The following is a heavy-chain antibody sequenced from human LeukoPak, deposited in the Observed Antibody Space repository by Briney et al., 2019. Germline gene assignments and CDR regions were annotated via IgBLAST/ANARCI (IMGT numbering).Heavy chain of an antibody. CDR2: SVVGSGNT. D-gene: IGHD3-10*01. V-gene: IGHV1-58*02. Sequence: SVKVSWKASGFTLTSSATQWVRQARGKRLEWKGWSVVGSGNTNYAQKFQERVTISRDMSTSTAYMELSSLRSEDTAVYYCAALPLGRFGELFHIDYWGQGTLVTVSS. CDR3: AALPLGRFGELFHIDY. J-gene: IGHJ4*02. CDR1: GFTLTSSA.